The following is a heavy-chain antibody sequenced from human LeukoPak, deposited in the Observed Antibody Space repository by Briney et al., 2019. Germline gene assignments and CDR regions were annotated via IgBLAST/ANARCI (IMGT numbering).Heavy chain of an antibody. D-gene: IGHD2-2*01. CDR3: ARAVGYCSSSICYRFDY. CDR2: ISSSSSTI. CDR1: GFTFSSYS. J-gene: IGHJ4*02. Sequence: GGSLRLSCAASGFTFSSYSMIWVRQAPGKGLEWVSYISSSSSTIYYADSVKGRFTISRDNAKNSLYLQMNSLRAKDTAVYYCARAVGYCSSSICYRFDYWGQGTLVTVSS. V-gene: IGHV3-48*01.